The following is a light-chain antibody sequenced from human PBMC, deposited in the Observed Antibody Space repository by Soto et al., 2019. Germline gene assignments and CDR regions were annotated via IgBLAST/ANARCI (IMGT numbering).Light chain of an antibody. CDR2: DAS. Sequence: EIVLTQSPATLSLSPGERATLSCRASQSVSSYLAWYQQKPGQAPRLLIYDASGRATGIPDRFSGSGSGTDFTLTISRLEPEDFAVYYCQQYGSSGTFGQGTKVDIK. CDR3: QQYGSSGT. J-gene: IGKJ1*01. V-gene: IGKV3-20*01. CDR1: QSVSSY.